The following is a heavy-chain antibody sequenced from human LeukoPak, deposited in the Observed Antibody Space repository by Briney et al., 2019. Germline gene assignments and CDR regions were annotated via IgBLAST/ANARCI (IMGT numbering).Heavy chain of an antibody. CDR1: GYTFTSYD. CDR2: MNPNSGNT. D-gene: IGHD3-10*01. J-gene: IGHJ4*02. V-gene: IGHV1-8*02. Sequence: VASVKVSCKASGYTFTSYDINWVRQAPGQGLEWMGWMNPNSGNTGYAQKFQGRVTMTRNTSISTAYMELSSLRSEDTAVYYCARGYGSGSYYHFDYWGQGTRVTVSS. CDR3: ARGYGSGSYYHFDY.